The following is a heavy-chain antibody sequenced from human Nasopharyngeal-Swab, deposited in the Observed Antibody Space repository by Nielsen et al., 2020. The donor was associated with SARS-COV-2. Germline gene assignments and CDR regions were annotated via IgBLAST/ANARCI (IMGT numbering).Heavy chain of an antibody. CDR1: GFTFSSYS. J-gene: IGHJ4*02. CDR3: AKDRDYYFDY. CDR2: ISSSSSYI. V-gene: IGHV3-21*01. Sequence: GESLKISCAASGFTFSSYSMNWVRRAPGKGLEWVSSISSSSSYIYYADSVKGRFTISRDNSKNTLYLQMNSLRSEDTAVYYCAKDRDYYFDYWGQGTLVTVSS.